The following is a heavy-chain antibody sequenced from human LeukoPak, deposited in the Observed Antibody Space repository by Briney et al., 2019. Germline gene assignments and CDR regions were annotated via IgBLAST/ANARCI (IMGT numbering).Heavy chain of an antibody. Sequence: ASVKVSCKASGYTFTSYYMHWVRQAPGQGLEWMGIINPSGGSTSYAQKFQGRVTMTRDMSTSTVYMELRSLRSDDTAVYYCARHRLHRLYYDSSGYYHDAFDIWGQGTMVTVSS. V-gene: IGHV1-46*01. CDR3: ARHRLHRLYYDSSGYYHDAFDI. J-gene: IGHJ3*02. CDR1: GYTFTSYY. CDR2: INPSGGST. D-gene: IGHD3-22*01.